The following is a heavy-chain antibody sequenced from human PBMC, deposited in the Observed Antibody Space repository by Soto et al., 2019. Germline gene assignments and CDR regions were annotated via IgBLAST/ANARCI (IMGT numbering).Heavy chain of an antibody. CDR1: GFTFDGYA. Sequence: GGSLRLSCAASGFTFDGYAMHWCRQAPGKGLEWVSGISWNSGSIGYADSVKGRFTISRDNAKNSLYLQMNSLRAEDTALYYCAKGSGDYVGYYYGMDVWGQGTTVTVSS. D-gene: IGHD4-17*01. V-gene: IGHV3-9*01. CDR2: ISWNSGSI. J-gene: IGHJ6*02. CDR3: AKGSGDYVGYYYGMDV.